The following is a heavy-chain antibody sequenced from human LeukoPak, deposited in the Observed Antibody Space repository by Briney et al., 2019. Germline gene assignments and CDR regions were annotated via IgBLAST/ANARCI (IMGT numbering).Heavy chain of an antibody. Sequence: GGSLRLSCAASGFTFSSYGMHWVRQAPGKGLEWVAVISYDGSNKHYADSVKGRFTISRDNSKNTLYLQMNSLRAEDTAVYYCAKHIAAAGTGGYFDYWGQGTLVTVSS. J-gene: IGHJ4*02. CDR2: ISYDGSNK. D-gene: IGHD6-13*01. V-gene: IGHV3-30*18. CDR1: GFTFSSYG. CDR3: AKHIAAAGTGGYFDY.